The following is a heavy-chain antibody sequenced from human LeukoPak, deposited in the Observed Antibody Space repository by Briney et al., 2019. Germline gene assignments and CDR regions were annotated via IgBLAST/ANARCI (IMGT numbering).Heavy chain of an antibody. D-gene: IGHD3-10*01. J-gene: IGHJ5*02. V-gene: IGHV4-59*01. CDR2: IYYSGST. Sequence: PSETLSLTCTVSGGSISSYYRSWIRQPPGKGLEWIGYIYYSGSTNYNPSLKSRVTISVDTSKNQFSLKLSSVTAADTAVYYCARYYGSGSYYWFDPWGQGTLVTVSS. CDR1: GGSISSYY. CDR3: ARYYGSGSYYWFDP.